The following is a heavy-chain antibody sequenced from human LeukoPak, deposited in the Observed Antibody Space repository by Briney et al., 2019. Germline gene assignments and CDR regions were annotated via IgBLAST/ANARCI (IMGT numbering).Heavy chain of an antibody. CDR1: GFTVSSTY. Sequence: GGSLRLSCAASGFTVSSTYMSWVRQAPGKGLEWVSVIYSGGSTYYADSVKGRFTISRDNSKNTLYLQMNNLRAEDTAAYYCARGLDGNNGYWGQGTLVTVSS. CDR2: IYSGGST. D-gene: IGHD5-24*01. V-gene: IGHV3-66*01. J-gene: IGHJ4*02. CDR3: ARGLDGNNGY.